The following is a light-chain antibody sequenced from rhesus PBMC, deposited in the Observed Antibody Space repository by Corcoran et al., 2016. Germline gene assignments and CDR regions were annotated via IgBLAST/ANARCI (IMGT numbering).Light chain of an antibody. V-gene: IGKV1-28*02. CDR1: QGIGRY. CDR2: DAS. Sequence: DIQMTQSPSSLSASVGDTVTITCRASQGIGRYLNWFQQKPGRAPKLLVYDASRLGSGVPSRLSGSGSGTDFTITSTSRQPEDFGTYSCLQHNSYPYSFGQETKVEIK. CDR3: LQHNSYPYS. J-gene: IGKJ2*01.